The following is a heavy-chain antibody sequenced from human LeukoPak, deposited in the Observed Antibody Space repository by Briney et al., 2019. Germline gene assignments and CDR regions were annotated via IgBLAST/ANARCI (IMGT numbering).Heavy chain of an antibody. CDR1: GGTFSSYA. V-gene: IGHV1-69*13. CDR2: IIPIFGTA. Sequence: GASVKVSCKASGGTFSSYAISWVRQAPGQGLEWMGGIIPIFGTANYAQKFQGRVTITADESTSTAYMELSSLRSEDTAVYYCARGIGLRYFDWLFKYYYYYYIDVWGNGTTVTISS. D-gene: IGHD3-9*01. J-gene: IGHJ6*03. CDR3: ARGIGLRYFDWLFKYYYYYYIDV.